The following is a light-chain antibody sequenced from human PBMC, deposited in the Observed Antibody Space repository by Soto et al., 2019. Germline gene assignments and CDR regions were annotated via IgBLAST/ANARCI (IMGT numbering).Light chain of an antibody. CDR3: SSKRGRNSYV. Sequence: QSVLTQSRSASGTPGQRVTISCSGSASTIGRNYVYWYQQLPGTAPKLLIYRNSQRPSGVPDRFSGSKSGNTASLTVSGLQTEDEADYYCSSKRGRNSYVFGTGTKVTVL. CDR2: RNS. J-gene: IGLJ1*01. CDR1: ASTIGRNY. V-gene: IGLV1-47*01.